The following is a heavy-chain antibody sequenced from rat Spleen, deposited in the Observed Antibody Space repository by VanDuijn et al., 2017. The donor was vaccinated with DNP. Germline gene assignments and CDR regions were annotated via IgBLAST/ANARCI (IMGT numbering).Heavy chain of an antibody. J-gene: IGHJ2*01. CDR1: GFTFDNYW. V-gene: IGHV5-31*01. CDR2: ITSNGVST. CDR3: ARGNYPGINTFDY. D-gene: IGHD1-4*01. Sequence: EVHLVDSGGGLVQPGRSLKLSCAASGFTFDNYWMTWIRQVPGKGLEWVASITSNGVSTYYSDSVKGRFTISRDNAKSTLYLEMNSLRSDDTATYYCARGNYPGINTFDYWGQGVMVTVSS.